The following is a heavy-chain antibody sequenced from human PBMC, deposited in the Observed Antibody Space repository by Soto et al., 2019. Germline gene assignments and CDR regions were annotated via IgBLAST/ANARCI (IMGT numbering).Heavy chain of an antibody. V-gene: IGHV3-23*01. CDR3: AKDYTPSLYYDSLTGYSDPLNYYYSYGMDV. J-gene: IGHJ6*02. CDR1: GFTFSSYA. CDR2: ISVSGGST. Sequence: EVQLLESGGGLVQPGGSLRLSCAASGFTFSSYAMSWVRQAPGKGLEWVSAISVSGGSTYYADSVKGRFTISRDKAKNTLHLKMNSLRAEDTAVYYGAKDYTPSLYYDSLTGYSDPLNYYYSYGMDVWGQGTTVTVSS. D-gene: IGHD3-9*01.